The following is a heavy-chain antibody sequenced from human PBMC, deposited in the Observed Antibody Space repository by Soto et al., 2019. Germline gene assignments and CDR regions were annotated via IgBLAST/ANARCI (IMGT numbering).Heavy chain of an antibody. CDR1: GGSISSYY. V-gene: IGHV4-59*01. D-gene: IGHD4-17*01. Sequence: WETLSLTCTVSGGSISSYYWSWIRQPPGKGLEWIGYIYYSGSTNYNPSLKSRVTISVDTSKNQFSLKLSSVTAADTAVYYCAREPYGDYYFDYWGQGTLVTVSS. J-gene: IGHJ4*02. CDR3: AREPYGDYYFDY. CDR2: IYYSGST.